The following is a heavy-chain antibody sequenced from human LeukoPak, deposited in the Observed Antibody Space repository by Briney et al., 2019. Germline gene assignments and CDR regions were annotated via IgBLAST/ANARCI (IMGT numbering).Heavy chain of an antibody. CDR3: ARDTAPDYYDSSGYQVGFDC. V-gene: IGHV6-1*01. Sequence: SQTLSLTCAISGDSVSSNSAAWNWIRQSPSRGLEWLGRTYYRSMWYNDYAVSVKSRITITPDTSRNQFSLQLNSVTPEDTAVYYCARDTAPDYYDSSGYQVGFDCWGQGTLVTVSS. CDR1: GDSVSSNSAA. J-gene: IGHJ4*02. D-gene: IGHD3-22*01. CDR2: TYYRSMWYN.